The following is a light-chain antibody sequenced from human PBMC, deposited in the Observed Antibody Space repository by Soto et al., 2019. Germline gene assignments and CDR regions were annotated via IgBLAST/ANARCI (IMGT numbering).Light chain of an antibody. CDR3: QHRSNSPPVFT. V-gene: IGKV3-11*01. CDR2: DSS. Sequence: EIVLTQSPATLSLSPGERATLSCRASQSISGFLAWYQQKPGQAPRLLIYDSSNRATGIPARFSGSGSGTDFTLTISSLEPEDFAVYYCQHRSNSPPVFTFGPGTKVAIK. CDR1: QSISGF. J-gene: IGKJ3*01.